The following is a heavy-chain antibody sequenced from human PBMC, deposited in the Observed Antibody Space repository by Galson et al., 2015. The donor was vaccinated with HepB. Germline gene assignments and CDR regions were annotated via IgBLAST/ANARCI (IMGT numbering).Heavy chain of an antibody. Sequence: SVKVSCKASGGTFSSYAISWVRQAPGQGLEWMGRIIPILGIANYAQKFQGRVTITADKSTSTAYMELSSLRSEDKAVYYCARGGVGFGELTHYSDYWGQGTLVTVSS. CDR2: IIPILGIA. D-gene: IGHD3-10*01. CDR1: GGTFSSYA. V-gene: IGHV1-69*04. J-gene: IGHJ4*02. CDR3: ARGGVGFGELTHYSDY.